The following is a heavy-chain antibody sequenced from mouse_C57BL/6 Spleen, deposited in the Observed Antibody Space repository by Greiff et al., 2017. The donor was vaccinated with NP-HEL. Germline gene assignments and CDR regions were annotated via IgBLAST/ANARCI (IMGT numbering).Heavy chain of an antibody. V-gene: IGHV5-9-1*02. D-gene: IGHD2-4*01. Sequence: EVKLVESGEGLVKPGGSLKLSCAASGFTFSSYAMSWVRQTPEKRLEWVAYISSGGDYIYYADTVKGRFTISRDNARNTLYLQMSSLKSEDTAMYYCTRRGDYDNWTFDYWGQGTTLTVSS. J-gene: IGHJ2*01. CDR1: GFTFSSYA. CDR3: TRRGDYDNWTFDY. CDR2: ISSGGDYI.